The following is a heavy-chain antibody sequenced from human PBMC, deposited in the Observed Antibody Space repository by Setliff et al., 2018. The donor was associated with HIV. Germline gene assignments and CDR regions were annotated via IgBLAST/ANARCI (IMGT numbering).Heavy chain of an antibody. Sequence: SETLSLTCTVSGGSISSSYYYWGWIRQPPGKGLEWIGTIYHSGSTCYNPSLQSRVTISIDTSKDQFSLKLTSVTAADTAMYFCARHDNFDSGGYYSLYYFDYWGQGTLVTVSS. CDR1: GGSISSSYYY. V-gene: IGHV4-39*01. CDR3: ARHDNFDSGGYYSLYYFDY. CDR2: IYHSGST. J-gene: IGHJ4*02. D-gene: IGHD3-22*01.